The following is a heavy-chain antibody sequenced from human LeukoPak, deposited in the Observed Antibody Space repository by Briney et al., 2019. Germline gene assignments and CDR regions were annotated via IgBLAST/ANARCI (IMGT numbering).Heavy chain of an antibody. CDR2: IRYDGSNK. D-gene: IGHD2-15*01. Sequence: GGSLRLSCAASGFTFSSYGMHWVRQAQGKGLEWVAFIRYDGSNKYYADSVKGRFTISRDNSKNALYLQMNSLRAEDTAVYYCASLPLGYCSGGSCLGGDYWGQGTLVTVSS. J-gene: IGHJ4*02. CDR3: ASLPLGYCSGGSCLGGDY. CDR1: GFTFSSYG. V-gene: IGHV3-30*02.